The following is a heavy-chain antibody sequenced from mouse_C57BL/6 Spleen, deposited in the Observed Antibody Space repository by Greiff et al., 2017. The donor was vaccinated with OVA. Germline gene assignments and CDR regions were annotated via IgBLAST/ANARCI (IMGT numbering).Heavy chain of an antibody. CDR2: IDPSDSYT. V-gene: IGHV1-50*01. CDR1: GYTFTSYW. D-gene: IGHD1-1*01. CDR3: ARNDGSGY. Sequence: QVQLQQPGAELVKPGASVKLSCKASGYTFTSYWMQWVKQRPGQGLEWIGEIDPSDSYTNYNQKFKGKATLTVDTSSSTAYMQLSSLTSEDSAVYYCARNDGSGYWGQGTTLTVSS. J-gene: IGHJ2*01.